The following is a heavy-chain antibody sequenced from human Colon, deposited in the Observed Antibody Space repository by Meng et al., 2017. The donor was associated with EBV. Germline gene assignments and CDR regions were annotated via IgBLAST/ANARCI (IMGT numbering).Heavy chain of an antibody. CDR3: ARGPYCGGDCYWFDP. Sequence: LPLQGPDSGVVQPSPSLSLTSADSGDSISSGDYSWSWIRQPPGQGLEWIGYIYHGGTTYNTSLKSRVTISVDNSKNQFSLRLTSVTAADTAVYYCARGPYCGGDCYWFDPWGQGTLVTVSS. J-gene: IGHJ5*02. D-gene: IGHD2-21*02. V-gene: IGHV4-30-2*01. CDR1: GDSISSGDYS. CDR2: IYHGGTT.